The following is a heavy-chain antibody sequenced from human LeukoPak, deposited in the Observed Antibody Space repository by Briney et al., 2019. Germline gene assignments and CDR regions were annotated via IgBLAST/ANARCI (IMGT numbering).Heavy chain of an antibody. V-gene: IGHV3-30*02. J-gene: IGHJ3*02. CDR3: AKDEAAAGTGDAFDI. D-gene: IGHD6-13*01. Sequence: PGGSLRLSCAASGFTFSSYGMHWVRQAPGKGLEWVAFIRYDGSNKYYADSVKGRFTISRDNSKNTLYLQMNSLRAEDTAVYYCAKDEAAAGTGDAFDIWGQGTMVTVSS. CDR1: GFTFSSYG. CDR2: IRYDGSNK.